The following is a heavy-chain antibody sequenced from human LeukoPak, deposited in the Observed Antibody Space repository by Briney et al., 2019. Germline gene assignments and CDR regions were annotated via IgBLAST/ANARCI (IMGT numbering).Heavy chain of an antibody. Sequence: TSSETLSLTCAVYGGSFSDYYWSWIRQPPGKGLEWIGEINHSGSTNYNPSLKSRVTISVDTSKNQFSLKLSSVTAADTAVYYCARGRGLVYYGSGSYWGYWGQGTLVTVSS. V-gene: IGHV4-34*01. J-gene: IGHJ4*02. D-gene: IGHD3-10*01. CDR3: ARGRGLVYYGSGSYWGY. CDR2: INHSGST. CDR1: GGSFSDYY.